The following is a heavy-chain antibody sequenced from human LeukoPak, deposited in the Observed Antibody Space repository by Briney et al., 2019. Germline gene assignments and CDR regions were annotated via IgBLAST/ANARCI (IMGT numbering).Heavy chain of an antibody. D-gene: IGHD1-26*01. CDR1: GFTFDDYA. J-gene: IGHJ6*02. V-gene: IGHV3-9*01. Sequence: GGSLRLSCAASGFTFDDYAMHWVRQAPGKGLEWVSGISWNSGSIGYADSVKGRFTISRDNAKNSLYLQMNSLRAEDTALYYCAKDMVVGATGDYYGMGVWGQGTTVTVSS. CDR3: AKDMVVGATGDYYGMGV. CDR2: ISWNSGSI.